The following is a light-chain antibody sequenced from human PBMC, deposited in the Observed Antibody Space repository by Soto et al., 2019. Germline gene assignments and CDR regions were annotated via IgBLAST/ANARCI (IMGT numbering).Light chain of an antibody. J-gene: IGKJ1*01. CDR3: QQYNSYSRT. CDR1: QTISNW. V-gene: IGKV1-5*01. Sequence: IQMTQSPSTLSGSVGDRVTITCRASQTISNWLAWYQQKPGKAPKPLIYDASILESGVPSRFSGSGSGTEFTLTISSLQPDDFATYYCQQYNSYSRTFGQGTKVDVK. CDR2: DAS.